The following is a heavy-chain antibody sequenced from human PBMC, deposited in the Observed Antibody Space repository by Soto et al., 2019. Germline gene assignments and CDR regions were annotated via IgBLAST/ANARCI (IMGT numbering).Heavy chain of an antibody. CDR2: IWYDGSNK. CDR3: ARDMGAEYSSSRYYYYYYGMDV. D-gene: IGHD6-6*01. J-gene: IGHJ6*02. CDR1: GFTFSSYG. V-gene: IGHV3-33*01. Sequence: QVQLVESGGGVVQPGRSLRLSCAASGFTFSSYGMHWVRQAPGKGLEWVAVIWYDGSNKYYADSVKGRFTISRDNSKNTLYLQMKSLRAEDTAVYYCARDMGAEYSSSRYYYYYYGMDVWGQGTTVTVSS.